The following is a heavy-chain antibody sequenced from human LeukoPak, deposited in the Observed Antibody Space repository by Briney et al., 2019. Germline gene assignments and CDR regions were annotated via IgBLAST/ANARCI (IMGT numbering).Heavy chain of an antibody. CDR3: ARESSSEYCSSTSCPSSY. D-gene: IGHD2-2*01. J-gene: IGHJ4*02. Sequence: GGSLRLSCAASGFTFSSYSMNWVRQAPGKGLEWVSSISSSSSYIYYADSVKGRFTISRDNAKNSLYLQMNSLRAEDTAVHYCARESSSEYCSSTSCPSSYWGQGTLVTVSS. CDR1: GFTFSSYS. V-gene: IGHV3-21*01. CDR2: ISSSSSYI.